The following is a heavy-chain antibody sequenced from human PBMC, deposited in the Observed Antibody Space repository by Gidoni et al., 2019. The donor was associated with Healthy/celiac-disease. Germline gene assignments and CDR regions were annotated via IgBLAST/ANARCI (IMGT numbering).Heavy chain of an antibody. CDR2: INHSGST. Sequence: PSETLSLTCAVYGGSFSGYYWSWIRQPPGKGLEWIGEINHSGSTNYNPSLKSRVTISVDTSKNQFSLKLSSVTAADTAVYYCARGGGTGGTRYFDYWGQGTLVTVSS. V-gene: IGHV4-34*01. J-gene: IGHJ4*02. D-gene: IGHD7-27*01. CDR3: ARGGGTGGTRYFDY. CDR1: GGSFSGYY.